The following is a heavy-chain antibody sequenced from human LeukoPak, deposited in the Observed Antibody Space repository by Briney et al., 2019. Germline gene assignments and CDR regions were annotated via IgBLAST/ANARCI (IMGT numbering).Heavy chain of an antibody. CDR2: IYYSGST. D-gene: IGHD3-9*01. V-gene: IGHV4-39*01. Sequence: PSETLSLTCTVSGGSISSSSYYWGWIRQPPGKGLEWIGSIYYSGSTYYNPSLKSRVTISVDTSKNQFSLKLSSVTAADTAVYYCARPGDILTYFDYWGQGTLVTVSS. CDR3: ARPGDILTYFDY. J-gene: IGHJ4*02. CDR1: GGSISSSSYY.